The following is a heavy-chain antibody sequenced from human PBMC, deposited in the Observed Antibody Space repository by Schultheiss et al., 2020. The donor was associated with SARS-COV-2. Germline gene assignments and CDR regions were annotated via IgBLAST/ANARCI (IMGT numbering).Heavy chain of an antibody. CDR1: GYAFSSYS. Sequence: ASVKVSCKASGYAFSSYSMHWVRQAPGQGLEWMGWINPNSGGTNYAQKLQGRVTMTTDTSTSTAYMELRSLRSDDTAVYYCARDRGYSYGPDAFDIWGQGTMVTVSS. D-gene: IGHD5-18*01. CDR3: ARDRGYSYGPDAFDI. V-gene: IGHV1-18*04. CDR2: INPNSGGT. J-gene: IGHJ3*02.